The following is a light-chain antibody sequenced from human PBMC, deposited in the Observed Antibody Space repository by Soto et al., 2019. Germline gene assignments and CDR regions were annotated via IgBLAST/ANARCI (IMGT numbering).Light chain of an antibody. CDR1: QSVSSN. Sequence: EIVMTQSPATLSVSPGERATLSCRASQSVSSNLVWYQQKPGQAPRLLIYGASTRATGIPARFSGSGSGTEFTLTISSLQSEDFAVYYCQHYVSLPLTFGGGTKVEIK. V-gene: IGKV3-15*01. J-gene: IGKJ4*01. CDR2: GAS. CDR3: QHYVSLPLT.